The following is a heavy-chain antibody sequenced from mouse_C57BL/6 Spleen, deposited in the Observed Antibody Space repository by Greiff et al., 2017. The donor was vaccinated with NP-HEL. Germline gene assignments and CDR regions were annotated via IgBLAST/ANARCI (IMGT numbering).Heavy chain of an antibody. D-gene: IGHD2-1*01. J-gene: IGHJ4*01. V-gene: IGHV5-9*01. Sequence: DVMLVESGGGLVKPGGSLKLSCAASGFTFSSYTMSWVRQTPEKRLEWVATISGGGGNNYYPDSVKGRFTISRDNAKNTLYLQMSSLRSEDTALYYCARRGNYGGYYAMDYWGQGTSVTVSS. CDR3: ARRGNYGGYYAMDY. CDR2: ISGGGGNN. CDR1: GFTFSSYT.